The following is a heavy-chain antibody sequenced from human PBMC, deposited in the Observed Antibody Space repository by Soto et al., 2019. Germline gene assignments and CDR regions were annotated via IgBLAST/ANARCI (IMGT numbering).Heavy chain of an antibody. J-gene: IGHJ6*02. V-gene: IGHV3-33*01. CDR3: ARTSDPYYYYYGMDV. CDR2: IWYDGSNK. D-gene: IGHD3-10*01. Sequence: GGSLRLSCAASGFTFSSYGMHWVRQAPGKGLEWVAVIWYDGSNKYYADSVKGRFTISRDNSKNTLYLQMNSLRAEDTAVYYCARTSDPYYYYYGMDVWGQGTTVTVSS. CDR1: GFTFSSYG.